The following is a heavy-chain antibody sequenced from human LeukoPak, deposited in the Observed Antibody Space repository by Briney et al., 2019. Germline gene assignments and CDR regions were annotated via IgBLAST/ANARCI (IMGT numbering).Heavy chain of an antibody. CDR3: ARGNYGVYFDY. J-gene: IGHJ4*02. Sequence: SETLSLTCTVFGYSISSVYYWGWIRQPPGKGLEWIGSIYHSGSTYYNPSLKSRVTISVDTSKNQFSLKLSSVTAADTAVYYCARGNYGVYFDYWGQGTLVTVSS. V-gene: IGHV4-38-2*02. CDR2: IYHSGST. CDR1: GYSISSVYY. D-gene: IGHD1-7*01.